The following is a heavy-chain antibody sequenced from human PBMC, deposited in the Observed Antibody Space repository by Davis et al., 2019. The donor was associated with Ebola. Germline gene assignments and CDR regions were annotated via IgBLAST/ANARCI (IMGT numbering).Heavy chain of an antibody. CDR1: GYTFTSYG. J-gene: IGHJ4*02. V-gene: IGHV1-69*06. Sequence: SVKVSCKASGYTFTSYGISWVRQAPGQGLEWMGGIIPIFGTANYAQKFQGRVTITADKSTSTAYMELSSLRSEDTAVYYCAKDPPTYYYDSSGYYTLYYFDYWGQGTLVTVSS. D-gene: IGHD3-22*01. CDR2: IIPIFGTA. CDR3: AKDPPTYYYDSSGYYTLYYFDY.